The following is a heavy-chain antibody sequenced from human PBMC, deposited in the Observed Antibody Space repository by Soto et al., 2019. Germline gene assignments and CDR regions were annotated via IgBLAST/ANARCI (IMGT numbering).Heavy chain of an antibody. CDR1: GGSISSSSYY. D-gene: IGHD2-15*01. CDR2: IYYSGST. Sequence: QLQLQESGPGLVKPSETLSLTCTVSGGSISSSSYYWGWIRQPPGKGLEWIGSIYYSGSTYYNPSLKSRVTRSVDTSKNQFSLKLSSVTAADTAVYYCARHRPRGGGVVVVAEHLGYFDYWGQGTLVTVSS. CDR3: ARHRPRGGGVVVVAEHLGYFDY. V-gene: IGHV4-39*01. J-gene: IGHJ4*02.